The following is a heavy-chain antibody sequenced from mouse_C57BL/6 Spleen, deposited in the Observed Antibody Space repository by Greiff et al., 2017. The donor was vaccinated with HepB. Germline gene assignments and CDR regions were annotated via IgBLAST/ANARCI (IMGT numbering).Heavy chain of an antibody. J-gene: IGHJ2*01. V-gene: IGHV1-4*01. CDR2: INPSSGYT. Sequence: ESGAELARPGASVKMSCKASGYTFTSYTMHWVKQRPGQGLEWIGYINPSSGYTKYNQKFKDKATLTADKSSSTAYMQLSSLTSEDSAVYYCARSDYGNYVYWGQGTTLTVSS. D-gene: IGHD2-1*01. CDR3: ARSDYGNYVY. CDR1: GYTFTSYT.